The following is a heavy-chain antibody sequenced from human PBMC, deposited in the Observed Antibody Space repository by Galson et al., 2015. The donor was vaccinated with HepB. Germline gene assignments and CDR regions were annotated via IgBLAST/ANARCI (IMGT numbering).Heavy chain of an antibody. D-gene: IGHD3-22*01. V-gene: IGHV3-23*01. CDR2: ISGSGGST. Sequence: SLRLSCAASGFTFSSYAMTWVRQAPGKGLEWVSAISGSGGSTYYADSVKGRFTISRDNSKNTLYLQMNSLRAEDTAVYYCAKGNYYDSSGYYGELDYWGQGTLVTVSS. CDR3: AKGNYYDSSGYYGELDY. CDR1: GFTFSSYA. J-gene: IGHJ4*02.